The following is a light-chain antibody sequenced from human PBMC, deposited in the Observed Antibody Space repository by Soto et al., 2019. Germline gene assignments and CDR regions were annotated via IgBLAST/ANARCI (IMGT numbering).Light chain of an antibody. V-gene: IGKV3-20*01. CDR1: QSVSSSY. CDR2: GAS. CDR3: QQYGSPRT. J-gene: IGKJ2*01. Sequence: EIVLTQSPGTLSLSPGERATLSCRASQSVSSSYLAWYQQKPGQAPRLLIYGASSRATGIPDRFSGSGSGTDFTLNISRLEPEDFAVYYCQQYGSPRTFGQGTELEIK.